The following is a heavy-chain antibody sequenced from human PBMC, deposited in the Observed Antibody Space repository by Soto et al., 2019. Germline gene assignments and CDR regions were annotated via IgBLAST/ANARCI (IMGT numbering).Heavy chain of an antibody. CDR3: AREEGPYYYGSGRLVY. J-gene: IGHJ4*02. D-gene: IGHD3-10*01. CDR2: ISAYNGNT. Sequence: QVQLVQSGAEVRKPGASVKVSCKPSGYTFTNYGISWVRQAPGQGLEWMGWISAYNGNTNYAQKLEGRVTMTTDTSTNTAFMVLRSLRSDDTVVYYCAREEGPYYYGSGRLVYGGQGTLVTVPS. V-gene: IGHV1-18*01. CDR1: GYTFTNYG.